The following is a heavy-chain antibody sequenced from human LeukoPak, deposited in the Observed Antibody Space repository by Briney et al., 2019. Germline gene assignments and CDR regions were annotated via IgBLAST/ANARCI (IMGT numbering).Heavy chain of an antibody. CDR3: ARSRDMITFGGVIVIPGAYFDY. CDR1: GFTFSSYW. D-gene: IGHD3-16*02. CDR2: IKQDGSEK. J-gene: IGHJ4*02. Sequence: GGSLRLSCAASGFTFSSYWMSWVRQAPGKGLERVANIKQDGSEKYYVDSVKGRFTISRDNAKNSLYLQMNSLRAEDTAVYYCARSRDMITFGGVIVIPGAYFDYWGQGTLVTVSS. V-gene: IGHV3-7*01.